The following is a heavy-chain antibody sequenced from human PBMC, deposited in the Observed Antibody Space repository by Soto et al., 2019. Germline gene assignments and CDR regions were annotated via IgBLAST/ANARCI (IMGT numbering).Heavy chain of an antibody. V-gene: IGHV3-23*01. CDR1: GFTFSRYA. Sequence: GGSLRLSCAASGFTFSRYAMSWVRQAPGKGLEWVSAISGSGGSTYYADSVKGRFTISRDNSKNTLYLQMNSLRAEDTAVYYCAKGPIGWEQLLFDYWGQGTLVTVSS. CDR3: AKGPIGWEQLLFDY. CDR2: ISGSGGST. D-gene: IGHD1-26*01. J-gene: IGHJ4*02.